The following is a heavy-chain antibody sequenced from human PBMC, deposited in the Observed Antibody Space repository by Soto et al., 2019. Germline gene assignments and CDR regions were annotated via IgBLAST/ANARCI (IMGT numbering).Heavy chain of an antibody. J-gene: IGHJ6*02. Sequence: ASVKVSCKASGGTFSSYAISWVRQAPGQGLEWMGGIIPIFGTANYAQKFQGRVTITADESTSTAYMELSSLRSEDTAVYYCAREVRYSSSPSGMDVWGQGTTVTVSS. V-gene: IGHV1-69*13. D-gene: IGHD6-13*01. CDR3: AREVRYSSSPSGMDV. CDR2: IIPIFGTA. CDR1: GGTFSSYA.